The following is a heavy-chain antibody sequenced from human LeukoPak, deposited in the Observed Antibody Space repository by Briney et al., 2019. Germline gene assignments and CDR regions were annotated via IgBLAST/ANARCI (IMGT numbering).Heavy chain of an antibody. CDR1: EFTFSSYS. CDR2: ISGSSSTI. CDR3: TRDDYYGSGSYYNVRVPSDY. Sequence: PGGSLRLSCAASEFTFSSYSMNWVRQAPGKGLEWVSYISGSSSTIYYADSVKGRFTISRDNAKNSLYLQMNSLRVEDTAVYYCTRDDYYGSGSYYNVRVPSDYWGQGTLVTVSS. V-gene: IGHV3-48*04. J-gene: IGHJ4*02. D-gene: IGHD3-10*01.